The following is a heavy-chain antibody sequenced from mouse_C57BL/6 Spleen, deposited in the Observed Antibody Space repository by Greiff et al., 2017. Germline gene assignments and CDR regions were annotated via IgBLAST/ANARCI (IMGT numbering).Heavy chain of an antibody. V-gene: IGHV5-17*01. CDR1: GFTFSDYG. CDR3: ARSGSSPFYAMDY. Sequence: EVMLVESGGGLVKPGGSLKLSCAASGFTFSDYGMHWVRQAPEKGLEWVAYISSGSSTIYYADTVKGRFTISRDNAKNTLFLQMTSLRSEDTAMYYCARSGSSPFYAMDYWGQGTSVTVSS. CDR2: ISSGSSTI. J-gene: IGHJ4*01. D-gene: IGHD1-1*01.